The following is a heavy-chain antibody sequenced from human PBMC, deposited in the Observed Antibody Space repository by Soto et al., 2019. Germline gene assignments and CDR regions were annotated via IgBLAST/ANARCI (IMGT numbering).Heavy chain of an antibody. CDR3: ASIYSSSSGYYGMDV. CDR1: GGSISSGGYS. J-gene: IGHJ6*02. D-gene: IGHD6-6*01. V-gene: IGHV4-30-2*01. Sequence: QLQLQESGSGLVKPSQTLSLTCAVSGGSISSGGYSWSWIRQPPGKGLAWIGYIYHSGSTYYNPSLKSRVTISVDRSKNQFSLKLSSVTAADTAVYYCASIYSSSSGYYGMDVWGQGTTVTVSS. CDR2: IYHSGST.